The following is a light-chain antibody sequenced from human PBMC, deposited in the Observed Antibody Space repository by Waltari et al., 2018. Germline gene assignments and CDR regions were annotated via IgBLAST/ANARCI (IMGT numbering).Light chain of an antibody. J-gene: IGKJ3*01. CDR2: DAS. CDR1: QSISSY. V-gene: IGKV3-11*01. Sequence: EIVLKQSPATLSLSPWDRATLSCRASQSISSYLTWYQQKPGQAPRLLIYDASTKATGIPARFSGSGSVTDFTLTISSLEPEDFAIYYCQQRSKSFTFGPGTKVDMK. CDR3: QQRSKSFT.